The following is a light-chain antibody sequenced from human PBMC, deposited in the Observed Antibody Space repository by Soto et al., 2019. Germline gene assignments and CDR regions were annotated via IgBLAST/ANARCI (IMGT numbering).Light chain of an antibody. Sequence: EVVLTQSPGTLSLSPGERATLSSRASKTMNSNYLAWYQHKPGQAPRLLIFGASRRATGIPDRFIGSGSGTDFTLTISRLDPEDIAVYYCQESGGSLYTFGQGTKVEI. CDR3: QESGGSLYT. J-gene: IGKJ2*01. V-gene: IGKV3-20*01. CDR2: GAS. CDR1: KTMNSNY.